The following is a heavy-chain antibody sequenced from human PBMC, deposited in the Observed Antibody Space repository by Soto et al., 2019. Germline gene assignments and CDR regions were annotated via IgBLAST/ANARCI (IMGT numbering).Heavy chain of an antibody. CDR2: IKQDGSEK. J-gene: IGHJ6*04. Sequence: GGSLRHSCAASGFTFSNYWMTWVRQAPGKGLEWVAKIKQDGSEKYYVDSVKGRFTISRDNAKNSLYLQMNSLSAEDTAVYYCANDGDYVSIYVRGKGTTVPVSA. CDR3: ANDGDYVSIYV. CDR1: GFTFSNYW. V-gene: IGHV3-7*01. D-gene: IGHD4-17*01.